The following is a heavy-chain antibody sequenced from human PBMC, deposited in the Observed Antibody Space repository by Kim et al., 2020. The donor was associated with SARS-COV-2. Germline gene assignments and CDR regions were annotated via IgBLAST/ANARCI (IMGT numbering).Heavy chain of an antibody. CDR3: VKVENPDYHHNSEVPWDI. D-gene: IGHD3-22*01. V-gene: IGHV3-30*02. Sequence: VKGRFTISRDNSKKTVYLEMNSLKAEDTAVYYCVKVENPDYHHNSEVPWDIWGQGTLVTVSS. J-gene: IGHJ4*02.